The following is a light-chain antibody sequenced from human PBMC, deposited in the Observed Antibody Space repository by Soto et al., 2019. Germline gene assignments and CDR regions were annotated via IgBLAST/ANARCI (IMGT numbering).Light chain of an antibody. CDR2: DAS. CDR1: QSVSSY. CDR3: QQRSNWPPWT. J-gene: IGKJ1*01. Sequence: EILLTQSPATLSLSPGERATLSCRASQSVSSYLAWYQQKPGQAPRLLIYDASNRATGIPDRFSGSGSGTDFTLTISSLETEDFAVYYCQQRSNWPPWTFGQGTKVDIK. V-gene: IGKV3-11*01.